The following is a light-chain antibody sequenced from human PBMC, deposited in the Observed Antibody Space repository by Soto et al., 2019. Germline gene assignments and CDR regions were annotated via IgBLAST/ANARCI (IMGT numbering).Light chain of an antibody. V-gene: IGKV1-5*01. CDR2: DAS. CDR1: QSISSW. CDR3: QHLT. J-gene: IGKJ1*01. Sequence: DIQRTQSPSTLSASVGDRVTITCRASQSISSWLAWYQQKPGKAPKLLIYDASSLESGVASRFRGSGSGTEFTLAISSLQPDDFATYYCQHLTFSQGNK.